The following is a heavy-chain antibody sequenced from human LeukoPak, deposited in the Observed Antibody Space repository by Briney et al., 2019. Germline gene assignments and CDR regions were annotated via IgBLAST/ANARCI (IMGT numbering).Heavy chain of an antibody. V-gene: IGHV3-30*03. J-gene: IGHJ6*02. D-gene: IGHD3-9*01. Sequence: GGSLRLSCAASGFTFSSYGMHWVRQAPGKGLEWVAVISYDGSNKYYADSVKGRFTISRDNSKNTLYLQMNSLRAEDTGVYYCSREYFDWSRNYYYGMDVWGQGTTVTVSS. CDR1: GFTFSSYG. CDR3: SREYFDWSRNYYYGMDV. CDR2: ISYDGSNK.